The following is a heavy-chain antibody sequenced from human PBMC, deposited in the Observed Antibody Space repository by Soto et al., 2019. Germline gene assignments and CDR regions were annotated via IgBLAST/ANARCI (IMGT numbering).Heavy chain of an antibody. CDR1: GYIFTNFY. CDR2: INPNGGST. J-gene: IGHJ5*01. Sequence: QVQLVQPGAEGKKPGASVKLSCKASGYIFTNFYIHWVRQAPGQGLEWIGIINPNGGSTNYAQNFQGSVTMTRDTSTSTVYLYLSSLRSEDTAVYYCTRGLASVDSWGQGTLITVSS. CDR3: TRGLASVDS. D-gene: IGHD6-6*01. V-gene: IGHV1-46*03.